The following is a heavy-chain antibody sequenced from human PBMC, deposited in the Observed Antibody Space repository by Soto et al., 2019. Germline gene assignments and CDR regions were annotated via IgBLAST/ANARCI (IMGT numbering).Heavy chain of an antibody. CDR1: GTISPANSPP. CDR3: ARDSSGEAVAGNNWFDP. D-gene: IGHD6-19*01. CDR2: TYYRSKWYN. J-gene: IGHJ5*02. V-gene: IGHV6-1*01. Sequence: PSQTLSLTFATSGTISPANSPPWTWSGSSPSEGLEWLGRTYYRSKWYNDYAVSVKSRITINPDTSKNQFSLQLNSVTPEDTAVYYCARDSSGEAVAGNNWFDPWGQGTLVTVSS.